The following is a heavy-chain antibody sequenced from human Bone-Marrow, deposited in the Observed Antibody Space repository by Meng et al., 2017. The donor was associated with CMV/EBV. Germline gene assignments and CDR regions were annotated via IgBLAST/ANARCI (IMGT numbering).Heavy chain of an antibody. CDR3: ARGRIAARNWFDP. Sequence: GESLKISCAASGFTFSSYSMNWVRQAPGKGLEWVSSISSSSSYIYYADSVKGRFTISRDNAKNSLYLQMNSLRAEDTAVYYCARGRIAARNWFDPWGQRTLVTVSS. CDR2: ISSSSSYI. CDR1: GFTFSSYS. D-gene: IGHD6-6*01. V-gene: IGHV3-21*01. J-gene: IGHJ5*02.